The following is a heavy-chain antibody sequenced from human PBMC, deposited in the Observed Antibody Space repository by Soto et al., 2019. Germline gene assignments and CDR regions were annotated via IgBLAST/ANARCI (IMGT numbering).Heavy chain of an antibody. CDR3: ARDGGFGELKY. J-gene: IGHJ4*01. V-gene: IGHV1-69*18. CDR1: GDTFSGYP. D-gene: IGHD3-16*01. CDR2: IIPVFGTT. Sequence: QVQLVQSGAELKKPGSSVKVSCKASGDTFSGYPINWVRQAPGEGLEWMGRIIPVFGTTNHALRCEGRVTFTADDSTNTAYMELRGLLSEDTAVYYCARDGGFGELKYWGPGTLVTVSS.